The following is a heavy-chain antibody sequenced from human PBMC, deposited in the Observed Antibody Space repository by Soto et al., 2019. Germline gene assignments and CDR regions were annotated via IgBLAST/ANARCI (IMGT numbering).Heavy chain of an antibody. CDR2: IYHNGST. V-gene: IGHV4-30-2*01. D-gene: IGHD2-21*01. Sequence: SETLSLTCTVSGGSISSGGYYWTWIRQHPGKGLEWIGEIYHNGSTNYNPSLKSRVTISVDRSKNQFSLKLSSVTAADTAVYYCARGNVVAIDYWGQGTLVTVSS. CDR3: ARGNVVAIDY. CDR1: GGSISSGGYY. J-gene: IGHJ4*02.